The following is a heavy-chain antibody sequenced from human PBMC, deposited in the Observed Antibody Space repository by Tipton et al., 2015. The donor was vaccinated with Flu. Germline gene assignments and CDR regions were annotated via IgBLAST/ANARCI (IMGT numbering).Heavy chain of an antibody. CDR1: GGSFSGYY. V-gene: IGHV4-34*01. CDR2: INHSGST. CDR3: ARLLRMVAFDY. J-gene: IGHJ4*02. Sequence: TLSLTCAVYGGSFSGYYWSWIRQPPGEGLEWIGEINHSGSTNYNPSLKSRVTISVDTSKNQFSLKLSSVTAADTAVYYCARLLRMVAFDYWGQGTLVTVSS. D-gene: IGHD2-8*01.